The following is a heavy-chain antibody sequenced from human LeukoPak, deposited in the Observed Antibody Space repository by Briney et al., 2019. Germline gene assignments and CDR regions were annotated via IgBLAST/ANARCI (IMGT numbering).Heavy chain of an antibody. D-gene: IGHD2-2*01. CDR2: INPNSGGT. Sequence: ASVKVSCKASGYTFTSYYMHWVRQAPGQGLEWMGWINPNSGGTNYAQKFQGRVTMTRDTSISTAYMELSRLRSDDTAVYYCARLRCSSTSCSRWFDPWGQGTLVTVSS. J-gene: IGHJ5*02. V-gene: IGHV1-2*02. CDR1: GYTFTSYY. CDR3: ARLRCSSTSCSRWFDP.